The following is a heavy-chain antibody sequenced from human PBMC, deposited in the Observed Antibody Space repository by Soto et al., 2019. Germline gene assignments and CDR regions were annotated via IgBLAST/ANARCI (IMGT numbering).Heavy chain of an antibody. D-gene: IGHD3-22*01. CDR2: IIPIFGTA. V-gene: IGHV1-69*01. Sequence: QVQLVQSGAEVRKPGSSVKVSCKASGGTFSRHAISWVRQAPGQGLEWMGGIIPIFGTANHAQKFQGRVTIIADEPTRKVYREWSSLRSEDTAMYYGARGWEYDSNDYYYAYGGQGPLVIVSS. J-gene: IGHJ4*02. CDR1: GGTFSRHA. CDR3: ARGWEYDSNDYYYAY.